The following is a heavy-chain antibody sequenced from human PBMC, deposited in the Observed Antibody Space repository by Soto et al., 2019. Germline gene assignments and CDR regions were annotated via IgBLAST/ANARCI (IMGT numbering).Heavy chain of an antibody. V-gene: IGHV3-21*01. J-gene: IGHJ2*01. CDR3: ARVLAAAGYWYFDL. Sequence: EVQLVESGGGLVKPGGSLRLSCAASGFTFSSYSMNWVRQAPGKGLEWVSSISSSSSYIYYADSVKGRFTISRDNAKNSLYLQMNSLRDEDTAVYYCARVLAAAGYWYFDLWGRGTLVTVSS. CDR2: ISSSSSYI. CDR1: GFTFSSYS. D-gene: IGHD6-13*01.